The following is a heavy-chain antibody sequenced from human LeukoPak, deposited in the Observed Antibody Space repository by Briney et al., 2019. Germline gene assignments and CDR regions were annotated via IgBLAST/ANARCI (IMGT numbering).Heavy chain of an antibody. V-gene: IGHV4-59*01. Sequence: SETLSLTCAVYGGSITTYYWSWIRQPPGKGLEWIGYLYYSGSTTYSPSLKSRVTMSVDTSKSQFSLKLSSVTAADTAIYYCARVRGTFETDWGQGTLVTVSS. D-gene: IGHD2/OR15-2a*01. CDR3: ARVRGTFETD. J-gene: IGHJ1*01. CDR1: GGSITTYY. CDR2: LYYSGST.